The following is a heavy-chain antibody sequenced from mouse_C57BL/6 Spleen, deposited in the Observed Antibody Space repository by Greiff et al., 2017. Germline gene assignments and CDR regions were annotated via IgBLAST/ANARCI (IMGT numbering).Heavy chain of an antibody. Sequence: ESGPGLLKPSQSLSLTCSVTGYSITSGYYWNWIRQFPGNKLEWMGYISYDGSNNYNPSLKNRSSITRDTSKNQFFLKLNSVTTEDTATYYCAREGAAQALFAYWGQGTLVTVSA. D-gene: IGHD3-2*02. V-gene: IGHV3-6*01. J-gene: IGHJ3*01. CDR3: AREGAAQALFAY. CDR2: ISYDGSN. CDR1: GYSITSGYY.